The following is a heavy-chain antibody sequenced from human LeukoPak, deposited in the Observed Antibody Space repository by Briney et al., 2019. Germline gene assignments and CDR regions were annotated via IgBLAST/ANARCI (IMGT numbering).Heavy chain of an antibody. V-gene: IGHV3-23*01. CDR3: ARAQIGWDY. J-gene: IGHJ4*02. CDR1: GFTFITYA. CDR2: ISGSGDST. Sequence: PGGSLRLSCAASGFTFITYAMVWVRQAPGKGLEWVSAISGSGDSTYYADSVKGRFTISRDNSKNTLYLQMNSLRAEDTAVYYCARAQIGWDYWGQGTLVTVSS. D-gene: IGHD2-15*01.